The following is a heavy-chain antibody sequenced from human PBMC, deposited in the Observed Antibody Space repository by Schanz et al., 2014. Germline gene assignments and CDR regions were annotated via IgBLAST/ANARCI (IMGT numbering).Heavy chain of an antibody. CDR2: IYHSGNT. Sequence: QVQLQESGPGLVKPSGTLSLTCAVSGASISSSNWWSWVRQPPGKGLEWIGEIYHSGNTNYNASLKSRVPIPVAKSKNQSPLKLNSVTAADTAVYYCARGGSVATIAPYTWFDSWGQGTLVTVSS. V-gene: IGHV4-4*02. D-gene: IGHD5-12*01. CDR1: GASISSSNW. CDR3: ARGGSVATIAPYTWFDS. J-gene: IGHJ5*01.